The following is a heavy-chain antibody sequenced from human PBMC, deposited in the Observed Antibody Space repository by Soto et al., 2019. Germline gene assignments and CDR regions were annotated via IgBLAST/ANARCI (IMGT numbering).Heavy chain of an antibody. D-gene: IGHD3-10*01. V-gene: IGHV1-18*01. CDR3: ARDLDGSGSHYTDY. Sequence: ASVKVSCQASGYTFNIYGINWVRQAPGQGLEWMGWKKPYNGNTKYAQNLQGRVTMTTDTSTSTAYMELRSLRSDDTAVYYCARDLDGSGSHYTDYWGQGTLVTVSS. J-gene: IGHJ4*02. CDR1: GYTFNIYG. CDR2: KKPYNGNT.